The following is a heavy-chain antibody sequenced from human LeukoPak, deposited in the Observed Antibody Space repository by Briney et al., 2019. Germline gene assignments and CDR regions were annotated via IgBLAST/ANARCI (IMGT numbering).Heavy chain of an antibody. CDR2: ISAYNGNT. D-gene: IGHD6-6*01. J-gene: IGHJ5*02. Sequence: ASVKVSCKASGYTFTSYGISWVRQAPGQGLEGMGWISAYNGNTNYAQKLQGGVTMTTDTSTSTAYMELRSLRSDDTAVYYCARFYKQLGDYNWFDPWGQGTLVTVSS. CDR3: ARFYKQLGDYNWFDP. CDR1: GYTFTSYG. V-gene: IGHV1-18*01.